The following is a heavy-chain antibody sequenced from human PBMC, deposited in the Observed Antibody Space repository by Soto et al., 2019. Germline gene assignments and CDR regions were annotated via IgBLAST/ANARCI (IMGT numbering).Heavy chain of an antibody. CDR1: GYSFTNFH. D-gene: IGHD3-22*01. CDR3: ARDVIGHDIFKTSGYYFDH. V-gene: IGHV1-46*01. J-gene: IGHJ4*02. CDR2: IDPSGGIT. Sequence: QVQLSQFGAEVKKPGASVKVSCKASGYSFTNFHIHWVRQAPGQGLEWMGMIDPSGGITRDAQRRQVRITMTRYATTSTVYMELRSLTSEDTAVYYVARDVIGHDIFKTSGYYFDHWGQGTLVTVSS.